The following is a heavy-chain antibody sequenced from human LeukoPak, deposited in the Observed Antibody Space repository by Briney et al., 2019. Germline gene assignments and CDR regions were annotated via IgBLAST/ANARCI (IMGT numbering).Heavy chain of an antibody. CDR1: GFSFSNHG. V-gene: IGHV3-33*01. D-gene: IGHD6-13*01. Sequence: GGSLRLSCAASGFSFSNHGIHWVRQAPGKGLEWVSLIWYDGSNKYYADSVKGRFTISRDDSKNTVYLQMNSLRAEDTAVYYCASLILAYSSSWYAWEYFQHWGQGTLVTVSS. CDR3: ASLILAYSSSWYAWEYFQH. J-gene: IGHJ1*01. CDR2: IWYDGSNK.